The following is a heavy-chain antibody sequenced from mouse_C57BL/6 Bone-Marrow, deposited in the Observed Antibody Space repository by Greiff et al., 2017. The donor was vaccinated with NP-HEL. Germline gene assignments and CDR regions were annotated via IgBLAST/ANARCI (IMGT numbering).Heavy chain of an antibody. CDR1: GYTFTSYT. CDR2: INPSSGYT. D-gene: IGHD1-1*01. V-gene: IGHV1-4*01. Sequence: VKLQESGAELARPGASVKMSCKASGYTFTSYTMHWVKQRPGQGLEWIGYINPSSGYTKYNQKFKDKATLTADKSSSTAYMQLSSLTSEDSAVYYCARLELSYYGSSYWYFDVWGTGTTVTVSS. J-gene: IGHJ1*03. CDR3: ARLELSYYGSSYWYFDV.